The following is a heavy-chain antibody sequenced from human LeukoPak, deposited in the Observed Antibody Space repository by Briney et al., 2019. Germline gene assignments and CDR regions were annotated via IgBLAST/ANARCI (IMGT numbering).Heavy chain of an antibody. CDR2: ISGSAGHT. CDR1: GFTFRSYA. CDR3: ARELEWLVDY. V-gene: IGHV3-23*01. Sequence: QTGGSLRLSCAASGFTFRSYAMKWVRQAPGKGLEWVSAISGSAGHTFYAGSVKGRFTISRDNSKNTLYLQMNSLRADDTAVYYCARELEWLVDYWGQGTLVTVSS. J-gene: IGHJ4*02. D-gene: IGHD3-3*01.